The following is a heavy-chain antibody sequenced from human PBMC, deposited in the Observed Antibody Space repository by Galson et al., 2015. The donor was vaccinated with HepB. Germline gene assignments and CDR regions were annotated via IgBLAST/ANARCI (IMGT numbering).Heavy chain of an antibody. J-gene: IGHJ4*02. D-gene: IGHD6-13*01. V-gene: IGHV3-7*03. Sequence: SLRLSCAASGFTFSSDWMSWVRQAPGKGLEWVANIKQDGSEKYYVDSVKGRFTISRDNAKNSLYLQMNSLRAEDTAVYYCAREIAAALGGEDYWGQGTLVTVSS. CDR3: AREIAAALGGEDY. CDR2: IKQDGSEK. CDR1: GFTFSSDW.